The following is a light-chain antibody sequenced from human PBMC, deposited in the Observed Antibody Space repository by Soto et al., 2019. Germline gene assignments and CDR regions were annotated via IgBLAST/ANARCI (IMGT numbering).Light chain of an antibody. J-gene: IGKJ3*01. V-gene: IGKV1-5*03. CDR3: QQYNSYSF. CDR1: QRISSW. Sequence: DIQMTQSPSTLSASVGDRVTITCRASQRISSWLAWYQQKPGKAPKLLIYKASCLESGVPSRFSGSGSGTEFTLTSSSLQPDDFATYYCQQYNSYSFFGPGTKVDIK. CDR2: KAS.